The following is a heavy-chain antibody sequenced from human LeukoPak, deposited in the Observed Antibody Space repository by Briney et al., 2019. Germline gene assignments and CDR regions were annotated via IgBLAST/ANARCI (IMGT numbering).Heavy chain of an antibody. Sequence: PSQTLSLTCTVSGGSISSGGYYWSWIRQPPGKGLEWIGYIYHSGSTYYNPSLKSRVTISVDRSKNQFSLKLSSVTAADTAVYYCAREGRRDPSYWGQGTLVTVSS. CDR2: IYHSGST. CDR1: GGSISSGGYY. V-gene: IGHV4-30-2*01. J-gene: IGHJ4*02. CDR3: AREGRRDPSY.